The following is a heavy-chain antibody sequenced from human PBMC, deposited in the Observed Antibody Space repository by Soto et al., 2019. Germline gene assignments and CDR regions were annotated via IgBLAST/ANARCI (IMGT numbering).Heavy chain of an antibody. Sequence: SETLSLTCTVSGGSISSGGYYWSWIRQHPGKGLEWIGYIYYSGSTYYNPSLKSRVTISVDTSKKQFSLNLISVTAADTAVYYCAGDRNHNIWAFYWGPGTLVTVSS. V-gene: IGHV4-31*03. J-gene: IGHJ4*02. CDR3: AGDRNHNIWAFY. D-gene: IGHD1-1*01. CDR2: IYYSGST. CDR1: GGSISSGGYY.